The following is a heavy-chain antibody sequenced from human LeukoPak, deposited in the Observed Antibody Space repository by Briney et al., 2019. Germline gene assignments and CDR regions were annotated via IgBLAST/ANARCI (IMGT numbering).Heavy chain of an antibody. CDR3: ARVGMDTAMVRREYYFDY. J-gene: IGHJ4*02. D-gene: IGHD5-18*01. Sequence: GGTLRLSCAASGFTFSSYGMRWVRQAPGKGLEWVSVIYSGGSTYYADSVKGRFTISRDNSKNTLYLQMNSLRAEDTAVYYCARVGMDTAMVRREYYFDYWGQGTLVTVSS. CDR2: IYSGGST. CDR1: GFTFSSYG. V-gene: IGHV3-53*01.